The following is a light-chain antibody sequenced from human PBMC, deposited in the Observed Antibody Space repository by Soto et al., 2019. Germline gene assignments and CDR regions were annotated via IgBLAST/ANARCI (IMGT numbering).Light chain of an antibody. Sequence: QSVLTQPRSVSGSLGQSVTISCTGTSSDVGGYNYVSWYQQHPGKAPKLMIYDVNKRPSGVPERFSGSKSGNPASLTISGLQAADEADYYCSSYAGSWVFGGGTQLTVL. CDR1: SSDVGGYNY. CDR3: SSYAGSWV. CDR2: DVN. V-gene: IGLV2-11*01. J-gene: IGLJ3*02.